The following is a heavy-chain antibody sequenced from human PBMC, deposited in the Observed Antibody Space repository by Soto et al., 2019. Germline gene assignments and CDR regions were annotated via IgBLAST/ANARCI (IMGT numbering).Heavy chain of an antibody. CDR2: ISSSSSTI. V-gene: IGHV3-48*01. CDR1: GFTFSSYS. Sequence: EVQLVESGGGLVQPGGSLRLSCAASGFTFSSYSMNWVRQAPGKGLEWVSYISSSSSTIYYADSVKGRFTISRDNAKNSLYLQMNSLRAEDTAVYYCARLYGSSTSCSDYWGQGTLVTVSS. CDR3: ARLYGSSTSCSDY. J-gene: IGHJ4*02. D-gene: IGHD2-2*01.